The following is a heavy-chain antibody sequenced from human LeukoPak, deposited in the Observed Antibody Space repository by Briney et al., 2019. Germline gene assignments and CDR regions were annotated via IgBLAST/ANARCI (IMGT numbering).Heavy chain of an antibody. J-gene: IGHJ4*02. V-gene: IGHV4-34*01. Sequence: SETLSLTCAVYGGSFSGYYWSWIRQPPGKGLEWIGEINHSGSTNYNPSLKSRVTISVDTSKNQFSLKLSSVTAADTAVYYCARHSYGVGLAYWGQGTLVTVSS. D-gene: IGHD4-17*01. CDR2: INHSGST. CDR1: GGSFSGYY. CDR3: ARHSYGVGLAY.